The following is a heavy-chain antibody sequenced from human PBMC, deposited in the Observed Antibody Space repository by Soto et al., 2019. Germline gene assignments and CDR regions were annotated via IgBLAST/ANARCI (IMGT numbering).Heavy chain of an antibody. CDR2: IKQDGSEK. J-gene: IGHJ4*02. CDR3: VNNGRDFDY. Sequence: EVQLVDSGGGLVQPGGSLRLSCTASGFTFSNHWMSWVRQAPGKGLEWVANIKQDGSEKSYVDSVKGRFTISRDNAKNSLYLQMISLSAEDMAVYYCVNNGRDFDYCGQGTLVTVSS. CDR1: GFTFSNHW. D-gene: IGHD1-26*01. V-gene: IGHV3-7*01.